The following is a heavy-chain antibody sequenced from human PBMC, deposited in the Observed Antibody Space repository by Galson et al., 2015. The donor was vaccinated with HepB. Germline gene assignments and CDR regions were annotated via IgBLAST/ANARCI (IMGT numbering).Heavy chain of an antibody. CDR2: ISSNGGST. D-gene: IGHD3-3*01. V-gene: IGHV3-64D*06. J-gene: IGHJ3*02. Sequence: LRLSCAVSGFSFSEYSMHWVRQSPGKGLEYVSGISSNGGSTFYADSVKGRFTISRDDLNNTLYLQMSSLRPGDTAVYYCVKDVTIVGVFLLPHAFDIWGQGTMVTVSS. CDR1: GFSFSEYS. CDR3: VKDVTIVGVFLLPHAFDI.